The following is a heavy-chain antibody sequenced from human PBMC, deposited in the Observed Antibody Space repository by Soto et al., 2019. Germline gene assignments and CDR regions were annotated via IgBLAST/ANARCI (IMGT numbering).Heavy chain of an antibody. V-gene: IGHV1-69*01. CDR1: GGTFSSYA. CDR3: ARDEAAAGPSQFDY. D-gene: IGHD6-13*01. CDR2: IIPIFGTA. J-gene: IGHJ4*02. Sequence: QVQLVQSGAEVKKPGSSVKVSCKASGGTFSSYAISWVRQARGQGLEWMGGIIPIFGTANYAQKFQGRVTITADESTSTAYMELSSLRSEDTAVYYCARDEAAAGPSQFDYWGQGTLVTVSS.